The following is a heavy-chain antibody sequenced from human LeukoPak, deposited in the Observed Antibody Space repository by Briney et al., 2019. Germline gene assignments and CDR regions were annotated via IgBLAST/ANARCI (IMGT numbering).Heavy chain of an antibody. Sequence: SETLSLTCTVSGGSIRNYYWSWIRQPPGKGLEWIGYVYHTGNTKYNPSLESRATISIDTSKNQFSLKLSSVTAADWAVYYCAKSDGSGSYFDYWGQGTLVTVS. CDR1: GGSIRNYY. J-gene: IGHJ4*02. D-gene: IGHD3-10*01. CDR2: VYHTGNT. V-gene: IGHV4-59*03. CDR3: AKSDGSGSYFDY.